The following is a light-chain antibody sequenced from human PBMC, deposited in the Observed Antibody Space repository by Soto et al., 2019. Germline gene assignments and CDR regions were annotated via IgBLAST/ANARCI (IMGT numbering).Light chain of an antibody. CDR1: QSVSSSY. V-gene: IGKV3-20*01. CDR3: QQYGSSLTWT. J-gene: IGKJ1*01. Sequence: EIVLTQSPATLSLSPGERSTLSFMSSQSVSSSYLAWYQQKPGQAPRLLIYGASSRATGIPDRFSGSGSGTDFTLTISRLEPEDFAVYYCQQYGSSLTWTFGQGTKVDIK. CDR2: GAS.